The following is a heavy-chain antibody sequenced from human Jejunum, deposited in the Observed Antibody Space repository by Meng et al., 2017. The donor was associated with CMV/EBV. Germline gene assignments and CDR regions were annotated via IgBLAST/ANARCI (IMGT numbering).Heavy chain of an antibody. CDR1: ECPFSSFW. V-gene: IGHV3-7*01. Sequence: SCAASECPFSSFWMSWVSQAPGKGLEWVANIKQDGSEKNYVDSVKGRFTISRDNAKKSLYLQMNSLRVEDTAVYYCAGTWIQLWGQGTLVTVSS. CDR2: IKQDGSEK. J-gene: IGHJ4*02. CDR3: AGTWIQL. D-gene: IGHD5-18*01.